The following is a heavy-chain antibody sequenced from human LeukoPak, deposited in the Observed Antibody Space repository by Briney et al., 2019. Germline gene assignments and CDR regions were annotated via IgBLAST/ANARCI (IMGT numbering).Heavy chain of an antibody. CDR1: GLTFSSCG. V-gene: IGHV3-21*01. D-gene: IGHD1-14*01. J-gene: IGHJ4*02. CDR3: ATETIGRHYDY. Sequence: GGSLRLSCAASGLTFSSCGFNWVRQAPGKGLEWVSSIGPTGTDRYYADSVRGRFTISRDNAKNSMYLQMDSLRDEDTAVYYCATETIGRHYDYWGQGTLLTVSS. CDR2: IGPTGTDR.